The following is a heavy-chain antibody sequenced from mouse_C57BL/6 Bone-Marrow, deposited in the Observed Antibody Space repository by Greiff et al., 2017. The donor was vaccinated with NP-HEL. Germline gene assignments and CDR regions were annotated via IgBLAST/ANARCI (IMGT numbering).Heavy chain of an antibody. CDR2: IDPENGDT. Sequence: VQLKESGAELVRPGASVKLSCTASGFNIKDDYMHWVKQRPEQGLEWIGWIDPENGDTEYASKFQGKATITADTSSNTAYLQLSSLTSEDTAVYYCTTWGTYYGSSYPFAYWGQGTLVTVSA. V-gene: IGHV14-4*01. CDR1: GFNIKDDY. D-gene: IGHD1-1*01. CDR3: TTWGTYYGSSYPFAY. J-gene: IGHJ3*01.